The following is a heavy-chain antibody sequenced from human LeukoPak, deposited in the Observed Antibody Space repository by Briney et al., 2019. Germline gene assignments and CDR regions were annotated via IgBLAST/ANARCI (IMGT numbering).Heavy chain of an antibody. J-gene: IGHJ6*02. CDR2: ISWNSGSI. Sequence: GGSLRLSCAASGFTFDDYAMHWVRHAPGKGLEWVSGISWNSGSIGYADSVRGRFTISRDNAKNSLYLQMNSLRAEDTAFYYCAKSRSDYYYYGMDVWGQGTTVTVSS. CDR1: GFTFDDYA. CDR3: AKSRSDYYYYGMDV. V-gene: IGHV3-9*01.